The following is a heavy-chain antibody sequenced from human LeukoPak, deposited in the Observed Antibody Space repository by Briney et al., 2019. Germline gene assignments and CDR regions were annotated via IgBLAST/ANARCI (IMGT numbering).Heavy chain of an antibody. CDR2: IIPIFGTA. J-gene: IGHJ5*02. V-gene: IGHV1-69*13. Sequence: SVKVSCKASGGTFSSYAISWVRQAPGQGLEWMGGIIPIFGTANYAQKFQGRVTITADESTSTAYMELSSLRSEDTAVYYCARGPVVVAAPQPWFDPWGQGTLVTISS. CDR3: ARGPVVVAAPQPWFDP. CDR1: GGTFSSYA. D-gene: IGHD2-15*01.